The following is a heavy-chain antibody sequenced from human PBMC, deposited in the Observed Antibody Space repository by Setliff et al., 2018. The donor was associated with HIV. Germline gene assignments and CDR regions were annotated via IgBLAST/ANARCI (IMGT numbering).Heavy chain of an antibody. V-gene: IGHV1-69*06. Sequence: SVKVSCKASGGTFSSYAISWVRQAPGQGLEWMGGIIPIFGTANYAQRFQGKVTITADKSTSTTYMEVSSLRSEDTAVYYCARERPGDHYESTGYQLADWFDPWGQGTLVTVSS. CDR2: IIPIFGTA. CDR3: ARERPGDHYESTGYQLADWFDP. D-gene: IGHD3-22*01. J-gene: IGHJ5*02. CDR1: GGTFSSYA.